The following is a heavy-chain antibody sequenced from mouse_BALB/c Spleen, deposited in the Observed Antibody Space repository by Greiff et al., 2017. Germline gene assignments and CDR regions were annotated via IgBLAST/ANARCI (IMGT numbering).Heavy chain of an antibody. J-gene: IGHJ2*01. CDR3: ARYDYDGGVFDY. CDR1: GFTFSSYA. CDR2: ISSGGST. D-gene: IGHD2-4*01. V-gene: IGHV5-6-5*01. Sequence: EVQRVESGGGLVKPGGSLKLSCAASGFTFSSYAMSWVRQTPEKRLEWVASISSGGSTYYPDSVKGRFTISRDNARNILYLQMSSLRSEDTAMYYCARYDYDGGVFDYWGQGTTLTVSS.